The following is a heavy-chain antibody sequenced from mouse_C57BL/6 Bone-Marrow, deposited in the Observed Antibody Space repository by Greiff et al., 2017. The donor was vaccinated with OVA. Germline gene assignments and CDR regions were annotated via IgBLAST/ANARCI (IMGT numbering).Heavy chain of an antibody. Sequence: LQESGAELARPGASVKLSCKASGYTFTSYGISWVKQRTGQGLEWIGEIYPRSGNTYYNEKFKGKATLTADKSSSTAYMELRSLTSEDSAVYFCARWRYQPRGYYFDYWGQGTTLTVSS. V-gene: IGHV1-81*01. D-gene: IGHD1-1*01. CDR2: IYPRSGNT. J-gene: IGHJ2*01. CDR3: ARWRYQPRGYYFDY. CDR1: GYTFTSYG.